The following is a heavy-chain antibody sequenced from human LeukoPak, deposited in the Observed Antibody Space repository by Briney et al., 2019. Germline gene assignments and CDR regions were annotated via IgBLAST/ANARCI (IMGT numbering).Heavy chain of an antibody. J-gene: IGHJ3*02. D-gene: IGHD1-26*01. CDR1: GGSISSYY. V-gene: IGHV4-59*08. CDR2: IYYSGST. Sequence: SETLSLTCTVSGGSISSYYWSWIRQPPGKGLEWIGYIYYSGSTNYNPSLKSRVTISVDTSKNQFSLKLSSVTAADTVVYYCARRSWGAGAFDIWGQGTMVTVSS. CDR3: ARRSWGAGAFDI.